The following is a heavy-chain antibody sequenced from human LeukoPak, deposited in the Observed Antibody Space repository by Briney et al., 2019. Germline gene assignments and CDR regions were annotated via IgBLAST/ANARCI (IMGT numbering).Heavy chain of an antibody. CDR2: IYYSGST. J-gene: IGHJ4*02. Sequence: SQTLSLTCTVAGGSISSSSYCWGWIRQPPGKGPEWIGRIYYSGSTYYTPSLKSRVTIYVDRSNNQFSLKLSSVTAADTAVYYCARGTLLPNDYWGQGTLVTVSS. CDR1: GGSISSSSYC. CDR3: ARGTLLPNDY. D-gene: IGHD1-1*01. V-gene: IGHV4-39*01.